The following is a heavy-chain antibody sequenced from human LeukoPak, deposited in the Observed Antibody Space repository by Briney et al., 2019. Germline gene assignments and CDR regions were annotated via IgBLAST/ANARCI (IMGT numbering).Heavy chain of an antibody. J-gene: IGHJ4*02. CDR1: GFTFSTYW. CDR3: ARDLDWILFDY. Sequence: GGSLRLSCAASGFTFSTYWMHWVRQAPGKGLVWVSRIRPEGTTTAYADSVKGRFTISRDNAKNTLFLQMNSLSAEDTAVYYCARDLDWILFDYWGQGTLVTVTS. V-gene: IGHV3-74*03. D-gene: IGHD3-9*01. CDR2: IRPEGTTT.